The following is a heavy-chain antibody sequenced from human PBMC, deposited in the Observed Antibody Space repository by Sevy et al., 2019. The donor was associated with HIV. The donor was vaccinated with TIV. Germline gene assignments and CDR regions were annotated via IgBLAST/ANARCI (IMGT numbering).Heavy chain of an antibody. CDR3: ATGLPGEYVDCSSCYSDYFAY. CDR1: GYTLIEFS. CDR2: FVPEDGET. Sequence: ASVKVSCKVSGYTLIEFSMHWVRQAPGKGLEWMGGFVPEDGETIYAQRFQGRVTMTEDTSTDTAYMELSSLRSEDTAVYYCATGLPGEYVDCSSCYSDYFAYWGQGTLVTVSS. J-gene: IGHJ4*02. D-gene: IGHD2-15*01. V-gene: IGHV1-24*01.